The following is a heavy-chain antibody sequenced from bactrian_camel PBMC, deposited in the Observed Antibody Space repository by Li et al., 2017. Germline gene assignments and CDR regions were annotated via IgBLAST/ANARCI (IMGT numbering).Heavy chain of an antibody. Sequence: DVQLVESGGGSVQAGGSLRLSCAASGFTFSHYGMSWVRQAPGKGLEWVSSINSGGGSTYYADSVEGRFTISRDNAKNTLYLQLNSLKTEDTAMYYCATRVTTDWGCGHKWWGQGTQVTVS. V-gene: IGHV3S31*01. CDR2: INSGGGST. CDR3: ATRVTTDWGCGHKW. CDR1: GFTFSHYG. D-gene: IGHD5*01. J-gene: IGHJ4*01.